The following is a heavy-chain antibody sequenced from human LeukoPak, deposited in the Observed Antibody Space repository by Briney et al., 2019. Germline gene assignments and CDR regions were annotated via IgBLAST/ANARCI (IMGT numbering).Heavy chain of an antibody. V-gene: IGHV1-46*01. CDR2: ITTSGGST. Sequence: GASEKISCKASGYTLTSYHMHWVREAPGQGLVWMGKITTSGGSTQYAQRFRRRVTITADTSPRRHHMEMSRMRSVATRVYFCERDNDSRDAPHFDYWGQGTLVTVSS. CDR3: ERDNDSRDAPHFDY. J-gene: IGHJ4*02. D-gene: IGHD3-16*01. CDR1: GYTLTSYH.